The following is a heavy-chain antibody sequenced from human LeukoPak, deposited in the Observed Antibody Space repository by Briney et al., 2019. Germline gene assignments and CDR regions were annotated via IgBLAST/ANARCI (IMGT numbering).Heavy chain of an antibody. D-gene: IGHD2-15*01. CDR2: ISSSGSTI. CDR3: ARETYCSGSSCYRGNAFDI. J-gene: IGHJ3*02. V-gene: IGHV3-48*03. Sequence: GGSLRLSCAASGFTFSSYEMNWVRQAPGKGLEWVSYISSSGSTIYYADSVKGRFTISRDNAKNSLYLQMNSLRADDTAVYYCARETYCSGSSCYRGNAFDIWGQGTMVTVSS. CDR1: GFTFSSYE.